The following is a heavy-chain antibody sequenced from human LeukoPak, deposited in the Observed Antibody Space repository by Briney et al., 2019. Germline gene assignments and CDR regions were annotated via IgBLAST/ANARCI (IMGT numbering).Heavy chain of an antibody. D-gene: IGHD5-24*01. J-gene: IGHJ4*02. V-gene: IGHV4-39*07. CDR1: GGSISSSSYY. CDR2: IYYSGST. Sequence: SETLSLTCTVSGGSISSSSYYWGWIRQPPGKGLEWIGSIYYSGSTYYNPSLKSRVTISVDTSKNQFSLKLSSVTAADTAVYYCASWSRDGYNGGSDYWGQGTLVTVSS. CDR3: ASWSRDGYNGGSDY.